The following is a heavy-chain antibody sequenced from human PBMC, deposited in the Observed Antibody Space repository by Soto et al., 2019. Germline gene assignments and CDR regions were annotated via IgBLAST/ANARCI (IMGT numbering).Heavy chain of an antibody. V-gene: IGHV1-69*06. D-gene: IGHD3-22*01. Sequence: VASVKVSCKASGGTFSSYAISWVRQAPGQGLEWMGGIIPIFGTANYAQKFQGRVTITADKSTSTAYMELSSLRSEDTAVYYCAKRVHYDSSGYNYYYYGMDVWGQGTTVTVSS. CDR1: GGTFSSYA. CDR2: IIPIFGTA. J-gene: IGHJ6*02. CDR3: AKRVHYDSSGYNYYYYGMDV.